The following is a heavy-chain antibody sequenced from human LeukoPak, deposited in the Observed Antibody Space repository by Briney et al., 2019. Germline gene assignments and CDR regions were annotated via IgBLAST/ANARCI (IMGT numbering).Heavy chain of an antibody. J-gene: IGHJ6*02. Sequence: SVKVSCKASGGTFSSYAISWVRQAPGQGLEWMGRIIPILGIANYAQKFQGRVTITADKSTSTAYMELSSLRSEDTAVYHCASCGGSCYPNYYYYGMDVWGQGTTVTVSS. D-gene: IGHD2-15*01. CDR2: IIPILGIA. CDR3: ASCGGSCYPNYYYYGMDV. V-gene: IGHV1-69*04. CDR1: GGTFSSYA.